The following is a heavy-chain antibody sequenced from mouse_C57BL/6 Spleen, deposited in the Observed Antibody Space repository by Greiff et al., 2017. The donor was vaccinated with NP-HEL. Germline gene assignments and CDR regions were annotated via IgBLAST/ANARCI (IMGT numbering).Heavy chain of an antibody. CDR1: GYTFTNYW. Sequence: VQLQESGAELVRPGTSVKMSCKASGYTFTNYWIGWAKQRPGHGLEWIGDIYPGGGSTNYNEKFKGKATLTADKSSSTAYMQFSSLTSEDSAIYYCARKHYGSSYDDYWGQGTTLTVSS. CDR2: IYPGGGST. D-gene: IGHD1-1*01. V-gene: IGHV1-63*01. CDR3: ARKHYGSSYDDY. J-gene: IGHJ2*01.